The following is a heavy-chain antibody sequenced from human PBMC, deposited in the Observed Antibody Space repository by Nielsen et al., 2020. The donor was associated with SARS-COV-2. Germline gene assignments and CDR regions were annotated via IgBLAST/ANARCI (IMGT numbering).Heavy chain of an antibody. D-gene: IGHD6-13*01. J-gene: IGHJ5*02. Sequence: ASVQDTCKVSGYTLTELSRHWVRQAPGKGLEWMGGFYPEDGETIYAQKFQGRVTMTEDTSTDTAYMALSSLRSEDTAVYYCATGPGQLVLGWFDPWGQGTLVTVSS. CDR2: FYPEDGET. V-gene: IGHV1-24*01. CDR1: GYTLTELS. CDR3: ATGPGQLVLGWFDP.